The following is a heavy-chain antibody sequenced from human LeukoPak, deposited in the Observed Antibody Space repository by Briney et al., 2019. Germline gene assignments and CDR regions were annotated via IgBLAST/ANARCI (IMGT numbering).Heavy chain of an antibody. V-gene: IGHV3-23*01. CDR3: AKLVSEPAAIRGVGDY. CDR1: GFTFSSYA. CDR2: ISGSGGST. D-gene: IGHD2-2*02. Sequence: GGSLRLSCAASGFTFSSYAMSWVRQAPGKGLEWVSAISGSGGSTYYADSVKGRFTISRDNSKNTLYLQMNSLRAEDTAVYYCAKLVSEPAAIRGVGDYWGQGILVTVSS. J-gene: IGHJ4*02.